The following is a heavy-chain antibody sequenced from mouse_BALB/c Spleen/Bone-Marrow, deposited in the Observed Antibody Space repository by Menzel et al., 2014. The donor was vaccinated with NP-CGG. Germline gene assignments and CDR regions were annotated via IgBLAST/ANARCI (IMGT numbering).Heavy chain of an antibody. D-gene: IGHD1-1*01. V-gene: IGHV1-80*01. CDR3: AREALSTDY. Sequence: VNVVESGAELVRPGSSVKISCKTSGYAFSFYWMNWVKQRPGQGLEWIGQIYPGDGDTNYNGKFKGKATLTADTSSGTACMQLSSLTSEDSAVYCRAREALSTDYWGQGTTLTVSS. CDR2: IYPGDGDT. CDR1: GYAFSFYW. J-gene: IGHJ2*01.